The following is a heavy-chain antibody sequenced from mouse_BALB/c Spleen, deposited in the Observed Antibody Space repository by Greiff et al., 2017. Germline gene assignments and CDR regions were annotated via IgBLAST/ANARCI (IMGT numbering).Heavy chain of an antibody. J-gene: IGHJ4*01. CDR3: ARKGSYAMDY. Sequence: GNVVESGPGLVAPSQSLSITCTVSGFSLTSYVVHWVRQPPGKGLEWLGVIWAGGSTNYNSALMSRLSISKDNSKSQVFLKMNSLQTDDTAMYYCARKGSYAMDYWGQGTSVSVSS. V-gene: IGHV2-9*02. CDR1: GFSLTSYV. CDR2: IWAGGST.